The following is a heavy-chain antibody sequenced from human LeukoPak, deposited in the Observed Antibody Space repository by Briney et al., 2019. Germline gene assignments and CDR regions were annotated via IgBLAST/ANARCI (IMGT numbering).Heavy chain of an antibody. J-gene: IGHJ4*02. CDR2: INAGNGNT. Sequence: ASVKVSCKASGYTFTSYGISWVRQAPGQRLEWMGWINAGNGNTKYSQEFQGRVTITRDTSASTAYMELSSLRSEDMAVYYCARVASDSSSWYYFDYWGQGTLVTVSS. CDR1: GYTFTSYG. CDR3: ARVASDSSSWYYFDY. V-gene: IGHV1-3*03. D-gene: IGHD6-13*01.